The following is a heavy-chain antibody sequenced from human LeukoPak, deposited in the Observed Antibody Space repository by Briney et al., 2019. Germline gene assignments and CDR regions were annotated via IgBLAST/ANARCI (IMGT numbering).Heavy chain of an antibody. CDR1: GGSISSYY. Sequence: SETLSLTCTVSGGSISSYYWSWIRQPPGKGLEWIGYIYYSGSTNYNPSLKSRVTISVDTSKNQFSLKLSSVTAADTAVYYCARASQYYYYYYMDVWGKGTTVTVSS. J-gene: IGHJ6*03. V-gene: IGHV4-59*01. CDR2: IYYSGST. CDR3: ARASQYYYYYYMDV.